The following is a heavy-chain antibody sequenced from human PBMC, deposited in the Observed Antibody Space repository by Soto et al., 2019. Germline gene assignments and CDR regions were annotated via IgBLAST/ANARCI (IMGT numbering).Heavy chain of an antibody. CDR1: GFNLNYYA. CDR2: ISGSADST. J-gene: IGHJ6*03. CDR3: AKGLTGDYYYYMDV. Sequence: GGSLILSCAASGFNLNYYARNWVRQAPGKGLEWVSAISGSADSTYNADSVKGRFTISRDSSKNILTLQMSSLRAEDTAVYYCAKGLTGDYYYYMDVWGKGTTVTVSS. V-gene: IGHV3-23*01. D-gene: IGHD3-10*01.